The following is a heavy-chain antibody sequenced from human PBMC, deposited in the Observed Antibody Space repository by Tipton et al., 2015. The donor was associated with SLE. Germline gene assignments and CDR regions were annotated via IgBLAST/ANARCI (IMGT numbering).Heavy chain of an antibody. CDR1: GASINSNF. CDR3: ARAPPSTVTTRYFDL. J-gene: IGHJ2*01. V-gene: IGHV4-59*08. CDR2: IYSGGST. Sequence: TLSLTCTVSGASINSNFWSWIRQSPGKGLEWIGYIYSGGSTKYNPYFESRVTMSIDTSKNQFSLKLSSVTAADTAVYYCARAPPSTVTTRYFDLWGRGTLVTVSS. D-gene: IGHD4-17*01.